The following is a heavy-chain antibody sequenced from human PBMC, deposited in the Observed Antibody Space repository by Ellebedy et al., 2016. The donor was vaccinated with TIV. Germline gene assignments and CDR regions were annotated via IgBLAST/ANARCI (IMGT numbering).Heavy chain of an antibody. D-gene: IGHD2-21*02. V-gene: IGHV3-9*01. J-gene: IGHJ4*02. CDR3: ARDSVGTVDY. CDR2: ISGSGGDT. Sequence: SLKISXAASGFTFDDYAMHWVRQAPGKGLEWVSAISGSGGDTYYADSVKGRFTISRDNAKNSLYLQMNSLRAEDTAVYYCARDSVGTVDYWGQGTLVTVSS. CDR1: GFTFDDYA.